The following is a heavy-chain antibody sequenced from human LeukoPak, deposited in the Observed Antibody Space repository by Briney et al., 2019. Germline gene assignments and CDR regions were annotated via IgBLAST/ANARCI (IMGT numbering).Heavy chain of an antibody. CDR1: GFTVSSSY. CDR2: FYRGDST. J-gene: IGHJ4*02. D-gene: IGHD2-21*02. V-gene: IGHV3-53*05. Sequence: GGSLRLSCAASGFTVSSSYMYWVRQAPGKGLEWVSFFYRGDSTYYAESVKGRFTISRDNSKNTLYLQMNSLRAEDTAVYYCANPYCGGDCYYFDYWGQGTLVTVSS. CDR3: ANPYCGGDCYYFDY.